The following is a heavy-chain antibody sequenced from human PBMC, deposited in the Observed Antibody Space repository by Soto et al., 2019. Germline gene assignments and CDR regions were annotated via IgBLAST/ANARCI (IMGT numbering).Heavy chain of an antibody. V-gene: IGHV4-34*01. D-gene: IGHD4-17*01. CDR1: GGSFSGYY. Sequence: PSETLSLTCAVYGGSFSGYYWSWIRQPPGKGLEWIGEINHSGSTNYNPSLKSRVTISVDTSKNQFSLKLSSVTAADTAVYYCARGSNSTLTTTLFDYWGQGTLVTVSS. CDR3: ARGSNSTLTTTLFDY. J-gene: IGHJ4*02. CDR2: INHSGST.